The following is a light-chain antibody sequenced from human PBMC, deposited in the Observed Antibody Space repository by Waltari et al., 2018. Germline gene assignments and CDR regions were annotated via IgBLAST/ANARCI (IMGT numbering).Light chain of an antibody. J-gene: IGKJ1*01. CDR3: QQYLLFWT. Sequence: DIQMTQSPSTLSASVGAKATFTCRARQTINGWLAWYQQKPGKAPELLIHDASTLESGVPPRFSGSGSGTEFTLTISSVQPEDVATYYCQQYLLFWTFGQGTRVEIK. CDR1: QTINGW. V-gene: IGKV1-5*01. CDR2: DAS.